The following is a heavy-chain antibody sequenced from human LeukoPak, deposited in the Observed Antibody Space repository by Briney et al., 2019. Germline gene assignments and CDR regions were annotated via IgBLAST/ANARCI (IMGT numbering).Heavy chain of an antibody. V-gene: IGHV4-59*12. J-gene: IGHJ4*02. D-gene: IGHD1-26*01. CDR3: AREWFSGSYFDY. CDR2: FFYSGTT. CDR1: SGSISNYY. Sequence: SETLSLTCSVSSGSISNYYWNWIRQPPGKGLEWIGYFFYSGTTKYNPSLKSRVTISLDTSRNQFSLILTSVTAADTAVYYCAREWFSGSYFDYWGQGTLVTVSS.